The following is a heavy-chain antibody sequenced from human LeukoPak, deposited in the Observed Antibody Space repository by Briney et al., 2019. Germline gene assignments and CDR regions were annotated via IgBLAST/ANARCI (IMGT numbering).Heavy chain of an antibody. D-gene: IGHD6-19*01. Sequence: GGSLRLSCAASGFTSDGYAMHWVRQAPGKGLEWVSAISGSGGSTYYADSVKGRSTISRDNSKNTLYLQMNSLRAEDTAVYYCAKVSGWLVNYYFDYWGQGTLVTVSS. CDR1: GFTSDGYA. CDR3: AKVSGWLVNYYFDY. V-gene: IGHV3-23*01. CDR2: ISGSGGST. J-gene: IGHJ4*02.